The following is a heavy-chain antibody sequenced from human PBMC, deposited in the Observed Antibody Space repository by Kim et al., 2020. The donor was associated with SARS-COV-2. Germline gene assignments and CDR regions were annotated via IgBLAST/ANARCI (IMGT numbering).Heavy chain of an antibody. J-gene: IGHJ5*02. Sequence: DSVKGRITISRDNSKNTLYLQMNSLRAEDTAVYYCARDLARANMVRGIETWGQGTLVTVSS. D-gene: IGHD3-10*01. V-gene: IGHV3-30*01. CDR3: ARDLARANMVRGIET.